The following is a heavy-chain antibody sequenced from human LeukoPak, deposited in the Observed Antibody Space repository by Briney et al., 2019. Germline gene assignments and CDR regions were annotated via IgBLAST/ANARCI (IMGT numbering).Heavy chain of an antibody. D-gene: IGHD6-19*01. V-gene: IGHV4-34*01. CDR3: ARASSGWYYFDY. CDR2: INHSGST. Sequence: SETLSPTCAVYGGALSGFYWGWVPPPPGKGPGWIGEINHSGSTYYNPSLKSRVTISVDTSKNQFSLKLSSVTAADTAVYYCARASSGWYYFDYWGQGTLVTVSS. CDR1: GGALSGFY. J-gene: IGHJ4*02.